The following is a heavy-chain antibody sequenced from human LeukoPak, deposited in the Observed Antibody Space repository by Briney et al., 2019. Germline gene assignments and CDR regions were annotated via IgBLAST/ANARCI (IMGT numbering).Heavy chain of an antibody. CDR2: TYYRSKWNN. V-gene: IGHV6-1*01. CDR1: GDSVSNNRAA. CDR3: ARDRSDWNDVLIDY. Sequence: PSQTLSLTCAISGDSVSNNRAAWHWIRQSPSRGLEWLGRTYYRSKWNNDYAVSVQSRITINADISKNQFSLQLNSVTPEDTAVYYRARDRSDWNDVLIDYWGQGTLVTVSS. J-gene: IGHJ4*02. D-gene: IGHD1-1*01.